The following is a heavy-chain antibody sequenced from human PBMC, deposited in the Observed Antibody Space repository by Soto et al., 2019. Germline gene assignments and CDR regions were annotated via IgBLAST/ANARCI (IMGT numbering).Heavy chain of an antibody. V-gene: IGHV1-2*04. CDR3: ARVKEPGIAVAGTYYYYGMDV. J-gene: IGHJ6*02. CDR1: GYTFTGYY. Sequence: ASVKVSCKASGYTFTGYYMHWVRQAPGQGLEWMGWINPNSGGTNYAQKFQGWVTMTRDTSISTAYMELSRLRSDDTAVYYCARVKEPGIAVAGTYYYYGMDVWGQGTTVPVS. CDR2: INPNSGGT. D-gene: IGHD6-19*01.